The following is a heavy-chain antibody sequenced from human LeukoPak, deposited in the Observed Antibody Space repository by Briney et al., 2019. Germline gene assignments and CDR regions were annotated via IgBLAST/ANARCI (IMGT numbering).Heavy chain of an antibody. CDR3: AKAPTYSSGWYSIDY. V-gene: IGHV3-23*01. D-gene: IGHD6-19*01. J-gene: IGHJ4*02. CDR1: GFTFSSYG. Sequence: PGGSLRLSCAASGFTFSSYGMTWVRQAPGKGLEWVSTISSGGRNTYYADSVKGRFTISRDYSKNTLHLQMNSLRAEDTAVCYCAKAPTYSSGWYSIDYWGQGTLVTVSS. CDR2: ISSGGRNT.